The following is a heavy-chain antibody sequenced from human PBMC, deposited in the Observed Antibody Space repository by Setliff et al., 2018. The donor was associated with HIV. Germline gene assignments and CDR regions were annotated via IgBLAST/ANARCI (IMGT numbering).Heavy chain of an antibody. D-gene: IGHD2-2*02. Sequence: ETLRLSCAVSGFTLSSSWMNWVRQAPGKGLEWVANMNQDGSEKNYVDSVKGRFTNSRDNAKNSLYLQMNSLRVEDTAVYYCTKGHYTTSGWGQGTLVTVSS. CDR2: MNQDGSEK. J-gene: IGHJ4*02. CDR1: GFTLSSSW. CDR3: TKGHYTTSG. V-gene: IGHV3-7*01.